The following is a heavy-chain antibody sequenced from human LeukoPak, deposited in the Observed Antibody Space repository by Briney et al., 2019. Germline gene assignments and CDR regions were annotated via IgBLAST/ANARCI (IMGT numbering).Heavy chain of an antibody. CDR1: GYSFTSYW. D-gene: IGHD6-19*01. V-gene: IGHV5-51*01. CDR2: IYPGDSET. CDR3: ARPENSYSSGWYVDY. J-gene: IGHJ4*02. Sequence: GESLKISCKGSGYSFTSYWIGWVRQMPGKGLEWMGIIYPGDSETRYSPSFQGQVTISADKSISTAYLQWSSLKASDTAMYYCARPENSYSSGWYVDYWGQGTLVTVSS.